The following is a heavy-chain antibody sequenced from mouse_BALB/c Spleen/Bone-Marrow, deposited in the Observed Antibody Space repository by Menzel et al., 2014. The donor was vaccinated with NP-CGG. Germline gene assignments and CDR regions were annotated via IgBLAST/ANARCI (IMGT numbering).Heavy chain of an antibody. CDR1: GYTFTSYW. V-gene: IGHV1S81*02. CDR2: INPSNGRT. Sequence: QVQLQQSGAELVKPGASVELSCKASGYTFTSYWMHWVKQRPGQGLEWIGEINPSNGRTNYNEKFKSKATLTVDKSSSTAYMQLSSLTSEDSAVYYCAPYYYGSSYGFYWYFDVWGAGTTVTVSS. CDR3: APYYYGSSYGFYWYFDV. J-gene: IGHJ1*01. D-gene: IGHD1-1*01.